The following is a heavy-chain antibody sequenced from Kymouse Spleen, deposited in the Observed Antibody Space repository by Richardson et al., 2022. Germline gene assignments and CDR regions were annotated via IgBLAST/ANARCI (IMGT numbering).Heavy chain of an antibody. Sequence: QVQLVESGGGVVQPGRSLRLSCAASGFTFSSYGMHWVRQAPGKGLEWVAVIWYDGSNKYYADSVKGRFTISRDNSKNTLYLQMNSLRAEDTAVYYCARECGGDCYSSFDYWGQGTLVTVSS. D-gene: IGHD2-21*02. CDR1: GFTFSSYG. CDR2: IWYDGSNK. CDR3: ARECGGDCYSSFDY. V-gene: IGHV3-33*01. J-gene: IGHJ4*02.